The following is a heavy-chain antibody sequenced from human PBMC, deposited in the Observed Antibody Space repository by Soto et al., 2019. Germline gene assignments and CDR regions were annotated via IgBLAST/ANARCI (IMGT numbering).Heavy chain of an antibody. J-gene: IGHJ5*02. CDR1: GFTFSSYS. V-gene: IGHV3-48*01. CDR3: ARGRIAAARRWFDP. D-gene: IGHD6-13*01. CDR2: ISSSSSTI. Sequence: EVQLVESGGGLVQPGGSLRLSCAASGFTFSSYSMNWVRQAPGKGLEWVSYISSSSSTIYYADSVKGRFTISRDNAKNSLYLQMNSLRAEDTAVYYCARGRIAAARRWFDPWGQGTLVTVSS.